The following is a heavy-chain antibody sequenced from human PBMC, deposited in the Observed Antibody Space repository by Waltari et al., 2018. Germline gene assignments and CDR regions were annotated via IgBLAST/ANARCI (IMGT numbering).Heavy chain of an antibody. D-gene: IGHD6-13*01. J-gene: IGHJ4*02. CDR1: GGSISSSNW. Sequence: QVQLQESGPGLVKPSGTLSLTCAVSGGSISSSNWWSWVRQPPGKGLEWIGEIYHSGSTNYNPSLTGRFTIAVDKSKNQFSLKLSSVTAADTAVYYCARVKREQQLALYFDYWGQGTLVTVSS. V-gene: IGHV4-4*02. CDR2: IYHSGST. CDR3: ARVKREQQLALYFDY.